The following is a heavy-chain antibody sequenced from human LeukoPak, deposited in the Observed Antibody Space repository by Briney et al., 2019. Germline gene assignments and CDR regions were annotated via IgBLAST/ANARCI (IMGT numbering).Heavy chain of an antibody. V-gene: IGHV5-51*01. CDR2: IYPGDSDT. Sequence: GESLKISCKGSGYSFASYWIAWVRQMPGKGLEWMGIIYPGDSDTRYSPSFQGHVTISADKSISTAYLQWSSLKASDTAMYYCAIGYCSGGSCYYLNWFDPWGQGTLVTVSS. J-gene: IGHJ5*02. D-gene: IGHD2-15*01. CDR1: GYSFASYW. CDR3: AIGYCSGGSCYYLNWFDP.